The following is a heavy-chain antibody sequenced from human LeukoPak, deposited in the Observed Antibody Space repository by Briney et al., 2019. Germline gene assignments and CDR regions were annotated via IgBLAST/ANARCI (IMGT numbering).Heavy chain of an antibody. CDR1: GGSISSSNW. CDR2: IFHGGST. J-gene: IGHJ5*02. V-gene: IGHV4-4*02. D-gene: IGHD3-10*01. Sequence: SETLSLTCAVSGGSISSSNWWSWVRQPPGKGLEWIGEIFHGGSTNYNPSLMSRVSVSVDKSKNQFSLKLSSVTAADTAVYYCARDTGHGSGLNWFGPWGQGTLVTVSS. CDR3: ARDTGHGSGLNWFGP.